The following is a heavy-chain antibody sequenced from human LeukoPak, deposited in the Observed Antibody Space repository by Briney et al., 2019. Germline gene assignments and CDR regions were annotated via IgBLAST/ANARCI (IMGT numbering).Heavy chain of an antibody. D-gene: IGHD1-26*01. J-gene: IGHJ3*02. CDR1: GFTFSSYS. Sequence: PGGSLTLSCAASGFTFSSYSMNWVRQAPGKGLEWVSSISSSSSYIYYADSVKGRFTISRDNAKNSLYLQMNSLRAEDTAVYYCARDRHSGSYPDAFDTWGQGTMVTVSS. CDR2: ISSSSSYI. CDR3: ARDRHSGSYPDAFDT. V-gene: IGHV3-21*01.